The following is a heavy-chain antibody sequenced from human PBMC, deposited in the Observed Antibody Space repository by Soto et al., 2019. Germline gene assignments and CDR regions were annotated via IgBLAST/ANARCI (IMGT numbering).Heavy chain of an antibody. J-gene: IGHJ3*02. V-gene: IGHV5-51*01. CDR2: IYPGDSDT. Sequence: PGESLKISCKGSGYSFTSYWIGWVRQMPGKGLEWMGIIYPGDSDTRYSPSFQGQVTISADKSISTAYLQWSSLKASDTAMYYCARTLGGAAAGTFAAFDIWGQGTMVTVSS. D-gene: IGHD6-13*01. CDR1: GYSFTSYW. CDR3: ARTLGGAAAGTFAAFDI.